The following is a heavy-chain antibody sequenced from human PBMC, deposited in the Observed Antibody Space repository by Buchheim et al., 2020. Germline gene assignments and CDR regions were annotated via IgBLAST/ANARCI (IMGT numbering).Heavy chain of an antibody. CDR2: IHRGGGT. J-gene: IGHJ4*02. V-gene: IGHV4-39*01. Sequence: QVQVQESGGGLVKPSETLSLTCTVSGDSATSNSYYWAWIRQSPGKGLEWIGSIHRGGGTYYNPSLKSRVTMSVGTPDVQFSLRLTSVTAADTAVYYCARHVIQQCQLLRVPVYFDFWGQGAL. D-gene: IGHD2-2*01. CDR3: ARHVIQQCQLLRVPVYFDF. CDR1: GDSATSNSYY.